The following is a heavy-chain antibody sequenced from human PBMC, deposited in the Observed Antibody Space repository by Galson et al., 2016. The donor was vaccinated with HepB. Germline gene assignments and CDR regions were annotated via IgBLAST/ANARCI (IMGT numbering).Heavy chain of an antibody. J-gene: IGHJ6*02. V-gene: IGHV6-1*01. CDR3: ASFRDYYYGMDV. CDR2: TFYRSKWYN. Sequence: CAISGDSVSGNSVAWNWVRQSPSRGLEWLGRTFYRSKWYNEYAVSVKSRITITPATTKNQFSLQLNSVTPEDTAVYYCASFRDYYYGMDVWGQGTTVSVPS. CDR1: GDSVSGNSVA.